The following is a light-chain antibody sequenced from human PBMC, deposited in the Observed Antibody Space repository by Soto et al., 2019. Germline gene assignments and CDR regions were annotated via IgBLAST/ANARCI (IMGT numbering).Light chain of an antibody. CDR1: SSDVGGYNY. J-gene: IGLJ1*01. CDR2: EVS. CDR3: SSYKSSSTRV. V-gene: IGLV2-14*01. Sequence: QSVLTQPASVSGSPGQSITISCTGTSSDVGGYNYVSWYQQHPGKAPKLMIYEVSNRPSGVSNRFSGSKSGNTASLTISGLQDEEEADSSCSSYKSSSTRVFGTGTKVTV.